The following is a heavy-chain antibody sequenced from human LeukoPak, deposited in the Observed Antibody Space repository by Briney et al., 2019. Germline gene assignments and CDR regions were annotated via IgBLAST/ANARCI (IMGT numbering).Heavy chain of an antibody. V-gene: IGHV4-59*01. D-gene: IGHD5-12*01. J-gene: IGHJ6*03. CDR1: GGSISSYY. CDR3: ARTTEGYAGGPGYSYYYYMDV. CDR2: IHYSGST. Sequence: SETLSLTCTVSGGSISSYYWSWIRQPPGKGLEWIGYIHYSGSTHYNTSIKSRVTISVATSKNQVSLKLRSVTAADTAVYYCARTTEGYAGGPGYSYYYYMDVWGKGTTVTISS.